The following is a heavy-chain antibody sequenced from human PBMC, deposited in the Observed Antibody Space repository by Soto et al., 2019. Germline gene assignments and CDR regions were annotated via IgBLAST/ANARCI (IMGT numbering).Heavy chain of an antibody. CDR2: ISGGGDRT. V-gene: IGHV3-23*01. Sequence: EVQLLESGGGLVQPGGSLRLSCVGSGFTFITSAMNWVRQTPGKGLEWVSGISGGGDRTFDADSVKGRFTISRDNFKNTANLQMNSLSADDTAVYYCARKVLGSTSRPDWWYFDLWGRGTLVTVSS. D-gene: IGHD2-2*01. CDR1: GFTFITSA. CDR3: ARKVLGSTSRPDWWYFDL. J-gene: IGHJ2*01.